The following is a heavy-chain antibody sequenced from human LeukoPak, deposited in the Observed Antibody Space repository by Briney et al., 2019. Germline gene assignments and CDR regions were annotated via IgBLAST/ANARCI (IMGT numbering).Heavy chain of an antibody. D-gene: IGHD2-15*01. CDR3: AKAYCSGGSCYLPIDY. Sequence: GGSLRLSCAASGFTFDDYAMHWVRHAPGKGLEWVSLISGDGGSTYYADSVKGRFTISRDNSKNSLYLQMNSLRTEDTALYYCAKAYCSGGSCYLPIDYWGQGTLVTVSS. CDR1: GFTFDDYA. CDR2: ISGDGGST. V-gene: IGHV3-43*02. J-gene: IGHJ4*02.